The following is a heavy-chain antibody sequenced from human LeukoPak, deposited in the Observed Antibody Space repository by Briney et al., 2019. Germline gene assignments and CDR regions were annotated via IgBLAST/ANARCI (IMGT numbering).Heavy chain of an antibody. D-gene: IGHD3-22*01. J-gene: IGHJ4*02. CDR1: GFTFSSYS. Sequence: GGSLRLSCAASGFTFSSYSMNWVRQAPGKGLEWVSSISSSRSYIYYADSVKGRFTISRDNAKNSLYLQMNSLRAEDTAVYYCARDFVVVVNYWGQGTLVTVSS. V-gene: IGHV3-21*01. CDR2: ISSSRSYI. CDR3: ARDFVVVVNY.